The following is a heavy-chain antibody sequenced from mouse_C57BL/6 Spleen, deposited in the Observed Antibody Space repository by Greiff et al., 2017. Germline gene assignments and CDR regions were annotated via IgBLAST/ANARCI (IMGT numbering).Heavy chain of an antibody. CDR1: GYTFTDYE. V-gene: IGHV1-15*01. Sequence: QVQLQQSGAELVRPGASVTLSCKASGYTFTDYEMHWVKQTPVHGLEWIGAIDPETGGTAYNQKFKGKAILTADKSSSTAYMELRSLTSEDSAVYYGTNGNYPYWYFDVWGTGTTVTVAS. J-gene: IGHJ1*03. CDR2: IDPETGGT. CDR3: TNGNYPYWYFDV. D-gene: IGHD2-1*01.